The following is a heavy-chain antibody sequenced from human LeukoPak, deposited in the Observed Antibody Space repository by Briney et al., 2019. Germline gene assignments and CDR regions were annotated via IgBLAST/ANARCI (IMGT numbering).Heavy chain of an antibody. CDR1: GFTFSSFG. D-gene: IGHD3-22*01. CDR2: IRYDGSNK. CDR3: ARGQLYYDSSGFDY. Sequence: TGGSLRLSCAASGFTFSSFGMHWVRQAPGKGLEWVAFIRYDGSNKYYADSVKGRFTISRDNSKSTLHLQMNSLRAEDTAVYYCARGQLYYDSSGFDYWGQGTLVTVSS. J-gene: IGHJ4*02. V-gene: IGHV3-30*02.